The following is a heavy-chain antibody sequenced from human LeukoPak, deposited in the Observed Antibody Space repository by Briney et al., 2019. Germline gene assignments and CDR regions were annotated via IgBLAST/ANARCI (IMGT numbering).Heavy chain of an antibody. CDR1: GYTFTSYY. J-gene: IGHJ6*03. CDR2: INPSGGST. D-gene: IGHD4-17*01. Sequence: ASVKVSCKASGYTFTSYYMHWVRQAPGQGLEWMGIINPSGGSTSYAQKFQGRVTMTRDMSTSTVYMELSSLRSEDTAVYYCARVGGMTTALGGYYYYMDVWGKGTTVTVSS. CDR3: ARVGGMTTALGGYYYYMDV. V-gene: IGHV1-46*01.